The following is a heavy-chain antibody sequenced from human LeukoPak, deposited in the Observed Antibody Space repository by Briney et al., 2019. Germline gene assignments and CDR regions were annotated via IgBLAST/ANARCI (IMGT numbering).Heavy chain of an antibody. CDR3: TRGRGSYGWFDP. J-gene: IGHJ5*02. CDR2: ISGDGSNT. V-gene: IGHV3-74*01. Sequence: GGSLRLSGAASGFTFSSYAMSWVRQAPGKGLVWVSRISGDGSNTYYADSVKGRFTISRDTAMNTLYLQMNSLRVEDTADYYCTRGRGSYGWFDPWGQGTQVTVSS. D-gene: IGHD3-10*01. CDR1: GFTFSSYA.